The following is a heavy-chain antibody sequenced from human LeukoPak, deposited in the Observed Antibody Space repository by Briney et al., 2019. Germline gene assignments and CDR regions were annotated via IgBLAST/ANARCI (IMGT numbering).Heavy chain of an antibody. CDR2: INHSGST. CDR3: ARGPVIVVVVAATPRYGMDV. Sequence: SETLSLTCAVYGGSFSGYYWSWIRPPPGKGLEWIGEINHSGSTNYNPSLKSRVTISVDTSKNQFSLKLSSVTAADTAVYYCARGPVIVVVVAATPRYGMDVWGQGTTVTVSS. CDR1: GGSFSGYY. V-gene: IGHV4-34*01. D-gene: IGHD2-15*01. J-gene: IGHJ6*02.